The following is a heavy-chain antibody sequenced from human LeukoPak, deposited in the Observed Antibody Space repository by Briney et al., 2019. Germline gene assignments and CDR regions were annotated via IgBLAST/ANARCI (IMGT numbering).Heavy chain of an antibody. J-gene: IGHJ4*02. CDR2: INGNSAST. CDR3: AKDQGYSYYYLDY. V-gene: IGHV3-23*01. Sequence: PGGSLRLSCAASGFTFDTHAMSWVRQAPGKGLEWVSGINGNSASTYYSDSVKGRFTISRDNSKNTLYLQMSTLRAEDTAVYYCAKDQGYSYYYLDYWGQGTLVTVSS. D-gene: IGHD5-18*01. CDR1: GFTFDTHA.